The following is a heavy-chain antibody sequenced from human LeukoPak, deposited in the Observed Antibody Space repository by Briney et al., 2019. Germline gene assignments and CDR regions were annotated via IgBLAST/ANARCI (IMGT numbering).Heavy chain of an antibody. J-gene: IGHJ3*02. Sequence: SETLSLTCTVSGGSISSSSDYWGWIRPPPGKGLEWIGSIYYSGSTYYKPSLNSRVTISVDTSKNQFPLRLSSVTAADTALYYCARQGAGGRAFDIWGQGTMVTVSS. CDR1: GGSISSSSDY. CDR3: ARQGAGGRAFDI. D-gene: IGHD1-26*01. V-gene: IGHV4-39*01. CDR2: IYYSGST.